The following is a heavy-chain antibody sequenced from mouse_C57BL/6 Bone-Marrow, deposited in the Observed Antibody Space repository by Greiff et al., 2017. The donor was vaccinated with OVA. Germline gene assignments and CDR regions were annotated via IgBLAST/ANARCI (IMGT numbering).Heavy chain of an antibody. D-gene: IGHD1-1*01. CDR1: GYTFTSYW. CDR3: ASSYYYGSR. J-gene: IGHJ3*02. Sequence: QVQLQQSGAELVKPGASVKLSCKASGYTFTSYWMQWVKQRPGQGLEWIGEIDPSDSYTNYNQKFKGKATLTVDTSSSTAYMQLSSLTSEDSAVYYCASSYYYGSRWGQGTLVTVSA. V-gene: IGHV1-50*01. CDR2: IDPSDSYT.